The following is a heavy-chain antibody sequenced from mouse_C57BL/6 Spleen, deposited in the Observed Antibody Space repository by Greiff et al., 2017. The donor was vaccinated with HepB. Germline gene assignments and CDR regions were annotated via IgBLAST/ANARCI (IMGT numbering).Heavy chain of an antibody. CDR3: TRSSYYGSSYDYYAMDY. Sequence: EVHLVESGEGLVKPGGSLKLSCAASGFTFSSYAMSWVRQTPEKRLEWVAYISSGGDYIYYADTVKGRFTISRDNARNTLYLQMSSLKSEDTAMYYCTRSSYYGSSYDYYAMDYWGQGTSVTVSS. J-gene: IGHJ4*01. CDR2: ISSGGDYI. D-gene: IGHD1-1*01. CDR1: GFTFSSYA. V-gene: IGHV5-9-1*02.